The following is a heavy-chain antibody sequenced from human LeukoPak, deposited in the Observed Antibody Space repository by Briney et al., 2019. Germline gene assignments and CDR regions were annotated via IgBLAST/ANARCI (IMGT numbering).Heavy chain of an antibody. J-gene: IGHJ4*02. V-gene: IGHV3-30*02. Sequence: DSVKGRFTISRDNSKNTLYLQMNSLRAEDTGVYYCAKDLDYGGKFIDHWGQGTLVIVSS. CDR3: AKDLDYGGKFIDH. D-gene: IGHD4-23*01.